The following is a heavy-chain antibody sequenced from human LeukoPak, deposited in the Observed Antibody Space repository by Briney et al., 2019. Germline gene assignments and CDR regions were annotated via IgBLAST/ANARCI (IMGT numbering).Heavy chain of an antibody. CDR3: ASNSGVYSGSYSAHDYYYYYYMDV. CDR2: ISSSSSYI. Sequence: SGGSLRLSCAASGFTFSSYSMNWVRQAPGKGLEWVSSISSSSSYIYYADSVKGRFTISRDNAKNSLYLQMNSLRAEDTAVYYCASNSGVYSGSYSAHDYYYYYYMDVWGKGTTVTVSS. V-gene: IGHV3-21*04. J-gene: IGHJ6*03. D-gene: IGHD1-26*01. CDR1: GFTFSSYS.